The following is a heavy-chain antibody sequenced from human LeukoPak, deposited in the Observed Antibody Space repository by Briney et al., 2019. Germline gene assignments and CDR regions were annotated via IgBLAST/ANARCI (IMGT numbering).Heavy chain of an antibody. CDR1: GFTFSSCE. CDR2: ISSSGSTI. Sequence: PGGSLRLSCAASGFTFSSCEMNWVRQAPGKGLEWVSYISSSGSTIYYADSVKGRFTISRDNAKNSLYLQMNSLRAEDTAVYYCARDPVWGNFDYWGQGTLVTVSS. D-gene: IGHD3-16*01. J-gene: IGHJ4*02. V-gene: IGHV3-48*03. CDR3: ARDPVWGNFDY.